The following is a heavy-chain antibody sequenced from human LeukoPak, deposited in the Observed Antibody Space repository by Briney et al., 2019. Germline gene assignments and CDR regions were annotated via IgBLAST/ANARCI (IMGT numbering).Heavy chain of an antibody. Sequence: VGSLRLSCAASAFTVSSNYMSWVRQAPGKGLEWVSVIYSGGSTYYADSVKGRFTISRDNSKNTLYLQMNSLRAEDTAVYYCARFCSGGSCYVHWVQGTLVTVSS. CDR3: ARFCSGGSCYVH. CDR1: AFTVSSNY. CDR2: IYSGGST. V-gene: IGHV3-66*02. J-gene: IGHJ4*02. D-gene: IGHD2-15*01.